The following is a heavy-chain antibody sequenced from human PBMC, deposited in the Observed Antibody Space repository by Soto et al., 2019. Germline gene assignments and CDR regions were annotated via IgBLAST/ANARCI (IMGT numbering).Heavy chain of an antibody. J-gene: IGHJ4*02. CDR3: ARALTGAHMTTVTTFDY. V-gene: IGHV1-2*04. CDR2: INPNSGGT. Sequence: GASVKVSCKASGYTFSGYYMHWVRQAPGQGLEWMGWINPNSGGTNYAQKFQGWVTMTGDTSISTAYMELSRLRSDDTAVYYCARALTGAHMTTVTTFDYWGQGTLVTVSS. D-gene: IGHD4-17*01. CDR1: GYTFSGYY.